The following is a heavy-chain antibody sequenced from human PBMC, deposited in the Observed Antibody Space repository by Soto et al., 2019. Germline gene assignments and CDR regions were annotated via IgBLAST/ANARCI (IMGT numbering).Heavy chain of an antibody. J-gene: IGHJ4*01. CDR3: TTDSYSSTTVVRFDN. D-gene: IGHD2-2*01. CDR2: ISWSGGST. Sequence: GGSLRLSFAASGFPFYDYCMSWVRQAPGKGLEWVSGISWSGGSTYYADSVKGRFTISRDNSKNTLYLQMNSMKIEDTAVYYCTTDSYSSTTVVRFDNWGHGTLVTVSS. V-gene: IGHV3-23*01. CDR1: GFPFYDYC.